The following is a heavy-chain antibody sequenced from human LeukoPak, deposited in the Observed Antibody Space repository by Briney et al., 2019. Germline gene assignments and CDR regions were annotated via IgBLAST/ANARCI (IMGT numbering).Heavy chain of an antibody. Sequence: SQTLSLTCAVSGGSISSGGYYWTWVRQPPGKGLEWIGYVSFSGSTNYNPSLKSRVTISVDTSKNQFSLKLSSVTAADTAVYYCARGRAAAGDYYYDYGMDVWGQGTTVTVSS. J-gene: IGHJ6*02. D-gene: IGHD6-13*01. CDR2: VSFSGST. CDR3: ARGRAAAGDYYYDYGMDV. CDR1: GGSISSGGYY. V-gene: IGHV4-61*08.